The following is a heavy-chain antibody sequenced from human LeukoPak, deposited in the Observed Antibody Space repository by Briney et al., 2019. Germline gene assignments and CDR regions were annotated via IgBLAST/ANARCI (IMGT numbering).Heavy chain of an antibody. CDR3: AKSSGYNSRGWFDP. V-gene: IGHV3-23*01. D-gene: IGHD6-13*01. CDR2: ISGSGGST. CDR1: GFTLSSYE. J-gene: IGHJ5*02. Sequence: PGGSLRLSCTASGFTLSSYEMSWIRQAPGKGLEWVSAISGSGGSTYYADSVKGRFTISRDNSKNTMYLQMNSLRAEDTAIYHCAKSSGYNSRGWFDPWGQGTLVTVSS.